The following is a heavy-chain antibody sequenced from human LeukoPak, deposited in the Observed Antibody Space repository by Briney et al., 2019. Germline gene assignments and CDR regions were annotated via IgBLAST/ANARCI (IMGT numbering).Heavy chain of an antibody. CDR2: IGSSGDNK. J-gene: IGHJ4*02. Sequence: PGGSLRLSCAASGFPFSNYAMSWVRQAPGKGLEWVSVIGSSGDNKYYADSVKGRFTISRDNSKNTLYLQTNSLRAEDTAVYYCAKQDIVLVQPGISFKTEFDFWGQGTLVTVSS. CDR1: GFPFSNYA. V-gene: IGHV3-23*01. D-gene: IGHD2-2*01. CDR3: AKQDIVLVQPGISFKTEFDF.